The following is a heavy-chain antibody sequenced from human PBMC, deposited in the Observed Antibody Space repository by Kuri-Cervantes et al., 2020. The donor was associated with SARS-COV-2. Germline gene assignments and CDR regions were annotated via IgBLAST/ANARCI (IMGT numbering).Heavy chain of an antibody. D-gene: IGHD3-3*01. Sequence: ASVKVSCKASGYTFTGYYMHWVRQAPGQGLEWMGWINPNSGGTNYAQKFQGRVTMTRDTSISTAYMELSRLRSDDTAVYYCARSLGWGVVNGVFDPWGQGTLVPLSS. V-gene: IGHV1-2*02. CDR3: ARSLGWGVVNGVFDP. CDR1: GYTFTGYY. J-gene: IGHJ5*02. CDR2: INPNSGGT.